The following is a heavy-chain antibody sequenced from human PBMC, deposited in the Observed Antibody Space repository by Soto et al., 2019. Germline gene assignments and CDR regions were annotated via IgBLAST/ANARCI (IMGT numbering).Heavy chain of an antibody. CDR2: IYYSGST. Sequence: PSETLSLTCTVSGGSISSGGYYWSWIRQHPGKGLEWIGYIYYSGSTYYNPSLKSRVTISVDTSKNQFSLKLSSVTAADTAVYYCARSGDYVWYGMDVWGQGTTVTVSS. V-gene: IGHV4-31*03. CDR1: GGSISSGGYY. CDR3: ARSGDYVWYGMDV. D-gene: IGHD4-17*01. J-gene: IGHJ6*02.